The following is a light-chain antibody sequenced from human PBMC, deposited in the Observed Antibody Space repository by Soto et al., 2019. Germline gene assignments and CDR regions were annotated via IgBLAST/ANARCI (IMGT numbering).Light chain of an antibody. CDR1: QSVSRSY. Sequence: EIVLTQSPGTLSLSPGERATLSCRAGQSVSRSYLAWYQQKPGQAPRLLIYGASSRATGIPDRFSGSGSGTDFPLTISRLEPEDFAVYYCQQYGNSQWAFGQGTKVEIK. J-gene: IGKJ1*01. V-gene: IGKV3-20*01. CDR3: QQYGNSQWA. CDR2: GAS.